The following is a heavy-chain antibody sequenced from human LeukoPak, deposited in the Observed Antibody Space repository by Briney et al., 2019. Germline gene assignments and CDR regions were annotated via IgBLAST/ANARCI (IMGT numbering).Heavy chain of an antibody. CDR1: GFTFSSYS. V-gene: IGHV3-30*03. J-gene: IGHJ6*02. D-gene: IGHD3-22*01. CDR3: ARDRYYYDSSGYWGQTNYYYYYGMDV. Sequence: GGSLRLSCAASGFTFSSYSMNWVRQAPGKGLEWVAVISYDGSNKTYADSVKGRFTISRDNSKNTLYLQMNSLRAEDTAVYYCARDRYYYDSSGYWGQTNYYYYYGMDVWGQGTTVTVSS. CDR2: ISYDGSNK.